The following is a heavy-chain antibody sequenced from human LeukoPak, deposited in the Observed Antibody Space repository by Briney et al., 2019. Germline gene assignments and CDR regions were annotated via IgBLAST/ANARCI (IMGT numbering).Heavy chain of an antibody. CDR3: ARRRGSGTKYYLDY. CDR1: GYTFTSYG. V-gene: IGHV1-18*01. J-gene: IGHJ4*02. CDR2: ISAYNGNT. D-gene: IGHD3-10*01. Sequence: ASVKVSCKASGYTFTSYGIGWVRQAPGQGLEWMGWISAYNGNTNYAQKLQGRVTMTTDTSTSTAYMELRSLRSDDTAVYYCARRRGSGTKYYLDYWGQGTLVTVSS.